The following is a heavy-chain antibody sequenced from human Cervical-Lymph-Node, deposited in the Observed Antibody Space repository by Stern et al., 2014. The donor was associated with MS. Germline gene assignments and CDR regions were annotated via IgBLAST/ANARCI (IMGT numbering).Heavy chain of an antibody. D-gene: IGHD2-8*02. J-gene: IGHJ4*02. CDR2: FCDSAST. V-gene: IGHV4-39*01. CDR3: AKHACTGAACPFDL. Sequence: QVQLVESGPRLVNPSETLSLTCTVSGDSIGSYTHYWAWIRQPPGKGLEWLGSFCDSASTSNTPPIKSPFTIPVDTPKTPSSLGLSSVTAADTAVYYCAKHACTGAACPFDLWGQGTLVTVSS. CDR1: GDSIGSYTHY.